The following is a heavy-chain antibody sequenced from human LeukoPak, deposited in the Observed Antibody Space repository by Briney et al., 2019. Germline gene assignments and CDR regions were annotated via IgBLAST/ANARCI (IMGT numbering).Heavy chain of an antibody. J-gene: IGHJ6*04. D-gene: IGHD3-10*01. Sequence: PETLSLTCAVYGGSFSGYYWSWIRQPPGKGLEWIGEINHSGSTNYNPSLKSRVTISVDTSKNQFSLKLSSVTAADTAVYYCARGIVRYYYGSGRAGMDVWGKGTTVTVSS. V-gene: IGHV4-34*01. CDR1: GGSFSGYY. CDR3: ARGIVRYYYGSGRAGMDV. CDR2: INHSGST.